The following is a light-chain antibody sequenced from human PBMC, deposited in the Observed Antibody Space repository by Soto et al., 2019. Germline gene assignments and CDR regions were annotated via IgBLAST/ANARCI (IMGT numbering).Light chain of an antibody. CDR3: QQYYKWPQWT. J-gene: IGKJ1*01. V-gene: IGKV3-15*01. CDR2: GPA. CDR1: QSVSSSY. Sequence: EIVLTQSPGTLSLSPGERAPLSCRARQSVSSSYLAWYQQKPGQAPRLLIYGPATRATGIPGRFRGSGSGTEFTLTITSLQSEDFAVYYCQQYYKWPQWTIGQGTKV.